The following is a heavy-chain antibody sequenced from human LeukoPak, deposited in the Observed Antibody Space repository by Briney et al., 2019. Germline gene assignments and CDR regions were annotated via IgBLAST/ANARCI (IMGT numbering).Heavy chain of an antibody. CDR3: ARYRVKVMTAMAYYFDY. V-gene: IGHV1-8*01. D-gene: IGHD2-21*02. CDR1: GYTFTNYD. CDR2: MNPNSGNT. Sequence: ASVKVSCKASGYTFTNYDINWVRQAPGQGLEWMGWMNPNSGNTGYTQKFQGRITITRNTSITTAYMELSSLRSEDTAVYYCARYRVKVMTAMAYYFDYWGQGTLVTVSS. J-gene: IGHJ4*02.